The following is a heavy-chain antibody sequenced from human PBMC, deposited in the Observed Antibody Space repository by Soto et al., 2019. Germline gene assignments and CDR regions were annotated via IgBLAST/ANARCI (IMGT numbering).Heavy chain of an antibody. V-gene: IGHV3-33*01. J-gene: IGHJ6*02. Sequence: QVQLVESGGGVVQPGRSLRLSCAASGFTFSLYGMHWVRQAPCKGLEWVAVIWYDGSNKFYADSVKGRFTISRDNSKNTLYLQMNSLRDEDTAVYYCARGLRGISFYGMDVWGQGTTVIVSS. CDR3: ARGLRGISFYGMDV. CDR1: GFTFSLYG. CDR2: IWYDGSNK. D-gene: IGHD3-16*01.